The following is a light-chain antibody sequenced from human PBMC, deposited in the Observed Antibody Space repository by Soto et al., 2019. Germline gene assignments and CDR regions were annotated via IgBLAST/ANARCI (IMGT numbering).Light chain of an antibody. CDR2: LGS. V-gene: IGKV2-28*01. CDR1: QNLLHSNGKTF. J-gene: IGKJ1*01. Sequence: EIVMTQSPLFLSVTPGEPASISCRSSQNLLHSNGKTFLDWYLQRPGQSPQLLIYLGSSRASGVPGRFSGSGSGTDFTLKISRVEAEDVGFYYCMQALQTPRTFGQGTNVEIK. CDR3: MQALQTPRT.